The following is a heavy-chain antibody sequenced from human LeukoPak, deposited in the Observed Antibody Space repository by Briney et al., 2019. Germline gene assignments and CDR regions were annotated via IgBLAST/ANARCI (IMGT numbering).Heavy chain of an antibody. CDR1: GYTFTSYD. V-gene: IGHV1-8*01. J-gene: IGHJ3*02. D-gene: IGHD2-15*01. CDR2: MNPNSGNT. Sequence: ASVEVSCKASGYTFTSYDINWVRQATGQGLEWMGWMNPNSGNTGYAQKFQGRVAMTRNTSISTAYMELSSLRSEDTAVYYCEVAAMEMAFDIWGQGTMVTVSS. CDR3: EVAAMEMAFDI.